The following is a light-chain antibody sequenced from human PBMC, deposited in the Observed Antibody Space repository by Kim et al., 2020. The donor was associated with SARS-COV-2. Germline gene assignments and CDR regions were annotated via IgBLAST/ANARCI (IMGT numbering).Light chain of an antibody. CDR1: KLGDKY. CDR3: QAWDSSTAV. J-gene: IGLJ3*02. V-gene: IGLV3-1*01. CDR2: QDS. Sequence: SPGQTASITCDGEKLGDKYACWYQQKPGQAPVLVIYQDSKRPSGIPERFSGSISGNSATLTISGTQAMDEADYYCQAWDSSTAVFGGGTQLTVL.